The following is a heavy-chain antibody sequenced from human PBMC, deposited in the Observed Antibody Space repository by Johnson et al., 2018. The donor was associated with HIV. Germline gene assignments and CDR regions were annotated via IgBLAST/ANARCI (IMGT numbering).Heavy chain of an antibody. V-gene: IGHV3-7*01. D-gene: IGHD6-19*01. CDR1: GFTFSTYW. J-gene: IGHJ3*02. CDR2: IKQDGSKK. Sequence: VQLVESGGGLVQPGGSLRLSCAASGFTFSTYWMSWVRQAPGKGLEWVANIKQDGSKKNYVDSVKGRFTISRDNAMKSVYLQMNSLRAEDTGVYYCSSGDVFDIWGQGTMVTVSS. CDR3: SSGDVFDI.